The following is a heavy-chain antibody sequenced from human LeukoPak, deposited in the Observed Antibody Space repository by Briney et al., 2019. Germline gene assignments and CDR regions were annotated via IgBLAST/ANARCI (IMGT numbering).Heavy chain of an antibody. CDR1: GGSISSGDYY. CDR2: IYYSGST. J-gene: IGHJ4*02. Sequence: PSQTLSLTCTVSGGSISSGDYYWSWIRQPPGKGLEWIGYIYYSGSTYYNPSLKSRVTISVDTSKNQFSLELSSVTAADTAVYYCASTYYYEYYFDYWGQGTLVTVSS. V-gene: IGHV4-30-4*01. D-gene: IGHD3-22*01. CDR3: ASTYYYEYYFDY.